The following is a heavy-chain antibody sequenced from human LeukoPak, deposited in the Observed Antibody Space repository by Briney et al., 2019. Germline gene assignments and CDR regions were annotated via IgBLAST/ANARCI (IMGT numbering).Heavy chain of an antibody. CDR1: GGSFSGYY. J-gene: IGHJ5*02. CDR3: AREVVTEEDWFDP. CDR2: INHSGST. D-gene: IGHD2-21*02. V-gene: IGHV4-34*01. Sequence: SETLSLTCAVYGGSFSGYYWSWIRQPPGKGLEWIGEINHSGSTNYNPSLKSRVTISVDTSKNQFSLKLSSVTAADTAVYYCAREVVTEEDWFDPWGQEPWSPSPQ.